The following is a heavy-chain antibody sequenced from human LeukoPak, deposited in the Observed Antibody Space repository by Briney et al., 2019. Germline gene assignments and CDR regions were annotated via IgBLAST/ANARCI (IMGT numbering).Heavy chain of an antibody. CDR1: GFTFDDYA. J-gene: IGHJ4*02. D-gene: IGHD4-17*01. V-gene: IGHV3-9*01. Sequence: SGGSLRLSCAASGFTFDDYAMYWVRQAPGKGLEWVSGISWNSGSIGYADSVKGRFTISRDNAKNSLYLQMNSLRAEDTALYYCAKGPGLLDYGDSMYYFDYWGQGTLVTVSS. CDR2: ISWNSGSI. CDR3: AKGPGLLDYGDSMYYFDY.